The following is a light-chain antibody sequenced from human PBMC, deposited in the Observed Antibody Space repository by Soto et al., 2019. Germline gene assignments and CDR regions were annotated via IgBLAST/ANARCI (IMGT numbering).Light chain of an antibody. Sequence: QSALTQPRSVSGSPGQSVTISCTGTSGDVGGSNHVSWYQHHPGQAPKFLIYDVTKRPSGVPDRFSGSKSGNTASLTISGLQAEDEADYYCCSDAGTYTFVFGNGTKVTVL. CDR3: CSDAGTYTFV. J-gene: IGLJ1*01. CDR2: DVT. V-gene: IGLV2-11*01. CDR1: SGDVGGSNH.